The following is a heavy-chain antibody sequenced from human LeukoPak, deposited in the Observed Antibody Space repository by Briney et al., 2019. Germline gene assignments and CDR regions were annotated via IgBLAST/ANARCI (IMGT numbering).Heavy chain of an antibody. CDR1: GYTFTSYG. CDR2: ISAYNGNT. CDR3: ARDRMIVAVDAFDI. V-gene: IGHV1-18*01. D-gene: IGHD3-22*01. Sequence: ASVKVSCKASGYTFTSYGISWVRQAPGQGLEWMGWISAYNGNTNYAQKLQGRVTMTTDTSTSTAYMELRSLRSDDTAVYYCARDRMIVAVDAFDIWGQGTMVTVSS. J-gene: IGHJ3*02.